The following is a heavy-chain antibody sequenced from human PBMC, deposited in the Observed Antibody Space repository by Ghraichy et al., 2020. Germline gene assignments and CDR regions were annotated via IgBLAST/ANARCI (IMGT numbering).Heavy chain of an antibody. J-gene: IGHJ6*02. CDR3: ARGSRDYYYGMDV. Sequence: GSLRLSCAASGFTVSSNYMSWVRQAPGKGLECVSVIYSGGSTYYADSVKGRFTISRDNSKNTLYLQMNSLRAEDTAVYYCARGSRDYYYGMDVWGQGTTVTVSS. CDR1: GFTVSSNY. CDR2: IYSGGST. V-gene: IGHV3-53*01.